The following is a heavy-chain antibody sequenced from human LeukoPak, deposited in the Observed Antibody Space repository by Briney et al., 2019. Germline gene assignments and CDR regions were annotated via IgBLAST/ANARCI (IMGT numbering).Heavy chain of an antibody. CDR3: AKTYRDDNRIDY. CDR2: ISGSGGST. D-gene: IGHD1-1*01. J-gene: IGHJ4*02. Sequence: GGSLRLSCAASGFTFSSYAMSWVRQAPGKGPEWVSAISGSGGSTYYADSVKGRFTISRDNSKNTLYLQMNSLGAEDTAVYYCAKTYRDDNRIDYWGQGTLVTVPS. CDR1: GFTFSSYA. V-gene: IGHV3-23*01.